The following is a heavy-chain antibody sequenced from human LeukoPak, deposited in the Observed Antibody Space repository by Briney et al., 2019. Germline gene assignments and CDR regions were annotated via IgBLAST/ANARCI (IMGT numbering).Heavy chain of an antibody. CDR3: ANRWRGFLDP. J-gene: IGHJ5*02. CDR2: IYYSGST. D-gene: IGHD2-15*01. V-gene: IGHV4-39*01. CDR1: GGSISSRSCY. Sequence: SETLSLTCTVSGGSISSRSCYWGWIRQPPGKGLEWIGSIYYSGSTYCNPSLKSRVTIFVDTSKNQFSLKLRSVTAADTAVYYCANRWRGFLDPWGQGTLVTVSS.